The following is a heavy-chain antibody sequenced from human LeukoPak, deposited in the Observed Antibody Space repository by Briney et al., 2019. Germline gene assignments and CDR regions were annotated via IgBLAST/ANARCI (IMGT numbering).Heavy chain of an antibody. Sequence: SETLSLTCTVSSGSISSGGYYWRWIRQHPGEGLEWIGDIYYSGSTYYNPSLKSRVTISVDTSKNQFSLKLSSVTAADTAVYYCARDASDSYYYYGMDVWGQGTTVTVSS. CDR2: IYYSGST. J-gene: IGHJ6*02. CDR1: SGSISSGGYY. V-gene: IGHV4-31*03. CDR3: ARDASDSYYYYGMDV.